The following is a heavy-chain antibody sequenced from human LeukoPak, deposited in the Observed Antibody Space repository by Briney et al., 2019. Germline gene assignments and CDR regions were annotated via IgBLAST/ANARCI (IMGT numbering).Heavy chain of an antibody. J-gene: IGHJ3*02. CDR2: IYHSGST. D-gene: IGHD4-17*01. Sequence: SGTLSLTCAVSGGSISSSNWWRWVRQPPGKELEWIGEIYHSGSTNYNPSLKRRVTISVDKSKNQFSLKLSSVTAADTAVYYCARLLTVTTFSGPPWDAFDIWGQGTMVTVSS. V-gene: IGHV4-4*02. CDR3: ARLLTVTTFSGPPWDAFDI. CDR1: GGSISSSNW.